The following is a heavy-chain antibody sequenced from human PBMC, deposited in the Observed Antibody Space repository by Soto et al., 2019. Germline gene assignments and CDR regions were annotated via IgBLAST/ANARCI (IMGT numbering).Heavy chain of an antibody. V-gene: IGHV4-59*12. Sequence: SETLSLTCTVSGGSITSSYWSWIRQPPGKGLEWLGHIYHSGTTYYNPSLKNRVTISLDKSNNQFSLKLSSVTAADTAIYYCARGMDGTYYYYWYFDLWGPGTLVT. CDR2: IYHSGTT. J-gene: IGHJ2*01. CDR1: GGSITSSY. D-gene: IGHD1-26*01. CDR3: ARGMDGTYYYYWYFDL.